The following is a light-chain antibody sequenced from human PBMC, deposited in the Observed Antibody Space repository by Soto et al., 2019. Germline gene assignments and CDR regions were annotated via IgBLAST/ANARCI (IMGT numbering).Light chain of an antibody. CDR3: SSYATSFFYV. CDR1: SSDIGAYNY. Sequence: QSVLTQPASVSGSPGQSITISCTGTSSDIGAYNYVSWYQQHPGKAPKLIIHGVTNRPSGISNRFSGSKSDYTASLTISGLQAEDEGDYYCSSYATSFFYVFGTGTKLPS. V-gene: IGLV2-14*01. CDR2: GVT. J-gene: IGLJ1*01.